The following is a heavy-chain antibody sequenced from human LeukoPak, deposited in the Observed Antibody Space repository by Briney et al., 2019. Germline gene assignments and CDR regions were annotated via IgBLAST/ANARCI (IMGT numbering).Heavy chain of an antibody. CDR1: GYTFTSYG. CDR3: ARGESGRDIVVVPAAIDPLVD. Sequence: ASVKVSCKASGYTFTSYGISWVRQAPGQGLEWMGWISAYNGNTNYAQKLQGRVTMTTDTSTSTAYMELRSLRSDDTAVYYCARGESGRDIVVVPAAIDPLVDWGQGTLVTVSS. V-gene: IGHV1-18*01. D-gene: IGHD2-2*01. J-gene: IGHJ4*02. CDR2: ISAYNGNT.